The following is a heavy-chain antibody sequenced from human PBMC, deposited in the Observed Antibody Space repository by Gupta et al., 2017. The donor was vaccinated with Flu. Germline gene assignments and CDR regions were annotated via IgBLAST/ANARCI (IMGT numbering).Heavy chain of an antibody. V-gene: IGHV1-3*01. Sequence: QVQLVQSGAEVKKPGASVKVSCKASGYTFTSYAMHWVRQAPGQRLEWMGWINAGNGNTKYSQKFQGRVTITRDTSASTAYMELSSLRSEDTAVYYCARENIVVVPAAPQGSWFDPWGQGTLVTVAS. J-gene: IGHJ5*02. CDR3: ARENIVVVPAAPQGSWFDP. CDR2: INAGNGNT. CDR1: GYTFTSYA. D-gene: IGHD2-2*01.